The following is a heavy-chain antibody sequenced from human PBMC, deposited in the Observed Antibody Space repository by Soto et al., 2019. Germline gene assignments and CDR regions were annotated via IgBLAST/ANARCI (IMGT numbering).Heavy chain of an antibody. V-gene: IGHV1-3*01. J-gene: IGHJ4*02. D-gene: IGHD3-10*01. Sequence: ASVKVSCKASGYTFTSYAMHWVRQAPGQRLEWMGWINAGNGNTKYSQKFQGRVTITRDTSASTAYMELSSLRSEDTAVHYCARDRDAMVRGVTLDYWGQGTLVTVAS. CDR3: ARDRDAMVRGVTLDY. CDR2: INAGNGNT. CDR1: GYTFTSYA.